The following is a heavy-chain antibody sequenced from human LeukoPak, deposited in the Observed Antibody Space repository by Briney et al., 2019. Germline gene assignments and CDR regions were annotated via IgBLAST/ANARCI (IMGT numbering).Heavy chain of an antibody. CDR1: GFTFSSYI. CDR2: ISSRSSTI. D-gene: IGHD6-13*01. Sequence: PGGPLRLSCAASGFTFSSYIMNWVRQAPGKGLEWVSYISSRSSTIYYADSVKGRFTISRDNAKNSLYLQMNSLRAEDTAVYYCARVLSYHPPGVIRFEQQLGPDYWGQGTLVTVSS. V-gene: IGHV3-48*01. CDR3: ARVLSYHPPGVIRFEQQLGPDY. J-gene: IGHJ4*02.